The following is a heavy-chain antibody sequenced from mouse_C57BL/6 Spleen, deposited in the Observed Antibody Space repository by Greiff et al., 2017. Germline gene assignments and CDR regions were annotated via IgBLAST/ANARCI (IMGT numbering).Heavy chain of an antibody. J-gene: IGHJ2*01. CDR1: GYTFTNYY. CDR3: ARADY. CDR2: INPNNGGT. Sequence: VQLQQSGPELVKPGASVKISCKASGYTFTNYYMNWVKQSHGKSLEWIGDINPNNGGTSYNQKFKGKATLTVDKSSSTAYMELRSLTSEDSAGYYWARADYWGQGTTLTVSS. V-gene: IGHV1-26*01.